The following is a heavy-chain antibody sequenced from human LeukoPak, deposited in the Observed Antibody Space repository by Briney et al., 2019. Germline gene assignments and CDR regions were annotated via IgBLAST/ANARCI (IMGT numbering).Heavy chain of an antibody. Sequence: GGSLRLSCAASGFTFSSYGMHWVRQAPGKGLEWVAFIRYDGSNKYYADPVKGRFTISRDNSKNTLYLQMNSLRSEDTAVYYCARGSSPRYCTGGSCHWFDPWGQGTLVTVSS. CDR2: IRYDGSNK. D-gene: IGHD2-15*01. J-gene: IGHJ5*02. V-gene: IGHV3-30*02. CDR1: GFTFSSYG. CDR3: ARGSSPRYCTGGSCHWFDP.